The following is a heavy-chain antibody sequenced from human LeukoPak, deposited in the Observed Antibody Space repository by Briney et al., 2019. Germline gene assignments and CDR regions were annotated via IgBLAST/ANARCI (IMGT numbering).Heavy chain of an antibody. Sequence: GGSLRLSCLASGFTVTNYAMHWVRQAPGKGLDYVSVLYSRGTSTYYADSVKGRFTVSRDSSKNALYLQMSSLRIEDTAIYYCVRDLSGMDVWGRGTTVTVSS. V-gene: IGHV3-64D*06. CDR3: VRDLSGMDV. D-gene: IGHD3-16*02. CDR2: LYSRGTST. J-gene: IGHJ6*02. CDR1: GFTVTNYA.